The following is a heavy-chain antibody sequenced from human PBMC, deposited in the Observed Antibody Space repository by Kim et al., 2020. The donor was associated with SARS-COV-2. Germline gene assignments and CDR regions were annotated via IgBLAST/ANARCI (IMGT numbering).Heavy chain of an antibody. CDR3: ARGSAGVVPAPILGIGPHYDYYVMDV. CDR1: GGSFSGHY. V-gene: IGHV4-34*01. Sequence: SETLSLTCAVYGGSFSGHYWSWIRQPPGKGLEWIGKIHQSGSTNYSPSLKSRVTISMDTSKNQFSLKLSSVTAADAGLYYCARGSAGVVPAPILGIGPHYDYYVMDVWGHGTPVTVSS. D-gene: IGHD2-2*01. J-gene: IGHJ6*02. CDR2: IHQSGST.